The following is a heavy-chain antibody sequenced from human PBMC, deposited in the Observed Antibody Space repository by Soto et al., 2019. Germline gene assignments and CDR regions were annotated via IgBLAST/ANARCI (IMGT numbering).Heavy chain of an antibody. CDR2: IYYTGST. CDR3: ARHFGGGRVVIDI. Sequence: SETLSLTCTVSGGSISSYYWSWIRQPPGKGLEWIGYIYYTGSTNYNPSLKSRVTVSVDTSKNQFSLKLSSVTAADTAVYYCARHFGGGRVVIDIWGQGTMVTVS. D-gene: IGHD3-16*01. J-gene: IGHJ3*02. V-gene: IGHV4-59*08. CDR1: GGSISSYY.